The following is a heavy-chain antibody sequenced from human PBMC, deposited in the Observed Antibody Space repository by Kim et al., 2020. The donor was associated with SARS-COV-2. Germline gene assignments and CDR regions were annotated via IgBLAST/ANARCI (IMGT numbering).Heavy chain of an antibody. CDR3: AREYSSSCNPFVY. J-gene: IGHJ4*02. D-gene: IGHD6-13*01. V-gene: IGHV3-74*01. Sequence: CADPVKGRITITRDHAKNSVYLQMNSLRAEDTAVYYCAREYSSSCNPFVYWGQGTLVTVSS.